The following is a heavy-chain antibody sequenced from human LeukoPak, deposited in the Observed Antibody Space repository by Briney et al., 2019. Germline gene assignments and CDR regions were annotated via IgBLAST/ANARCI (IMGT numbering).Heavy chain of an antibody. CDR2: ISSSSSYI. D-gene: IGHD2-2*01. CDR1: GFTFSSYS. V-gene: IGHV3-21*01. Sequence: GGSLRLSCAASGFTFSSYSMNWVRQAPGKGLEWVSSISSSSSYIYYADSVKGRSTISRDNAKNSLYLQMNSLRAEDTAVYYCASELGYCSSTSCPWRAFDIWGQGTMVTVSS. J-gene: IGHJ3*02. CDR3: ASELGYCSSTSCPWRAFDI.